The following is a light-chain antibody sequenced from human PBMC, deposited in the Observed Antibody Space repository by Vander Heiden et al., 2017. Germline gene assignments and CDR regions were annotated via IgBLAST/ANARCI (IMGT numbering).Light chain of an antibody. CDR2: NDN. J-gene: IGLJ1*01. V-gene: IGLV1-44*01. CDR3: SAWDDSLCAPV. Sequence: CVITQPSPAFVTPGQKVIITCSGSSSTVGSNPVSWYRHLPGPAPNLLIYNDNQRASGVPDRFSGSRSDTSDTLAITRLQPEDEADYYYSAWDDSLCAPVFGSGTKVTVL. CDR1: SSTVGSNP.